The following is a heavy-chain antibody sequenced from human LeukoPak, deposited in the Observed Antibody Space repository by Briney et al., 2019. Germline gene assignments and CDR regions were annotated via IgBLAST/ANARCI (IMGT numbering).Heavy chain of an antibody. CDR2: ISSSSYI. CDR3: AKDLSWFGGSLATFGY. J-gene: IGHJ4*02. CDR1: GFTFSSYS. D-gene: IGHD3-10*01. Sequence: GGSLRLSCAASGFTFSSYSMNWVRQAPGKGLEWVSSISSSSYIYYADSVKGRFTISRDNAKNSLYLQMNSLRAEDTAVYYCAKDLSWFGGSLATFGYWGQGTLATVSS. V-gene: IGHV3-21*01.